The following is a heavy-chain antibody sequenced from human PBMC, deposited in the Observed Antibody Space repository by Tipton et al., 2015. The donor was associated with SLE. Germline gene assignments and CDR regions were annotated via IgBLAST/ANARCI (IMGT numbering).Heavy chain of an antibody. D-gene: IGHD3-16*01. Sequence: SLRLSCAASGFTFRSYGMHWVRQAPGKGLEWVAVIWYDGSNKYYADSVKGRFTISRDNSKNTLYLQMNSLRAEDTALYYCAKDLGGYGIAHGLGSDWGQGTLVTVSS. J-gene: IGHJ4*02. CDR3: AKDLGGYGIAHGLGSD. CDR2: IWYDGSNK. CDR1: GFTFRSYG. V-gene: IGHV3-33*06.